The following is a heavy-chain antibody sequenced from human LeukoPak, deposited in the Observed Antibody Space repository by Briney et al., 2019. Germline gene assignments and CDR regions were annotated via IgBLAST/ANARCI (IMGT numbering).Heavy chain of an antibody. V-gene: IGHV3-21*01. CDR2: MDSTGRYI. J-gene: IGHJ4*02. CDR3: ARDTSGSYSITYFDS. D-gene: IGHD3-10*01. CDR1: GFTFSSDS. Sequence: GGSLRLSCVASGFTFSSDSMNWVRQAPGKGIEWVSYMDSTGRYIYYADSVKGRFTISRDNAKNSLYLQMNSLRVEDTAVYYCARDTSGSYSITYFDSWGQGTLVTVSS.